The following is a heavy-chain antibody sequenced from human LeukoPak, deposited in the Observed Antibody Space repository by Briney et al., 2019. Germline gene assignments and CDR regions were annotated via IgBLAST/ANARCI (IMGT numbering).Heavy chain of an antibody. J-gene: IGHJ4*02. Sequence: PGGSLRLSCAASGFTFGYYGMNWVRQAPGKGLEWISYISSGSGTIYYADSVKGRFSISRDDAKSSLYLQVNNLRVEDTAVYYCARAASAWADDYWGQGALVTVSS. D-gene: IGHD6-19*01. CDR3: ARAASAWADDY. V-gene: IGHV3-48*01. CDR1: GFTFGYYG. CDR2: ISSGSGTI.